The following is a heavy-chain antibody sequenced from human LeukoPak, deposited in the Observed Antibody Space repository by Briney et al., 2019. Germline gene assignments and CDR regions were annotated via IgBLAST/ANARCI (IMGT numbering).Heavy chain of an antibody. CDR3: ARDWYCSRTSCLDVCDI. Sequence: ASVKVSCKASDYTFTSYGISWVRQAPGQGLEWMGWISTYSGNANYAQKFQGRVTMTTDTSTSTVYMELRSLRSDDTAGYYCARDWYCSRTSCLDVCDIWGQGTMVTVSS. D-gene: IGHD2-2*01. V-gene: IGHV1-18*01. J-gene: IGHJ3*02. CDR1: DYTFTSYG. CDR2: ISTYSGNA.